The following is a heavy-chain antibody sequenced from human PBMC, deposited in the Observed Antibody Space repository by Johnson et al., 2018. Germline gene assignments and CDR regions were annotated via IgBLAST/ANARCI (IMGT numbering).Heavy chain of an antibody. CDR3: ARDKGGADYYAYGMDV. J-gene: IGHJ6*02. CDR2: INPSGDST. V-gene: IGHV1-46*01. Sequence: VQLVESGAEVKKPGASVKVSCKASGYTFTSYYMHWVRQAPGQGLEWMGIINPSGDSTRCAQTFQGRVTMTRDTSTSTVYMELSSLGSEDTAVYYCARDKGGADYYAYGMDVWGQGTTVTVSS. CDR1: GYTFTSYY. D-gene: IGHD3-16*01.